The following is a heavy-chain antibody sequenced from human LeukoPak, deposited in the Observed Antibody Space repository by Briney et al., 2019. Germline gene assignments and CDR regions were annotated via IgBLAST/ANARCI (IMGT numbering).Heavy chain of an antibody. CDR1: GGSFSGYY. J-gene: IGHJ4*02. CDR2: INHSGST. V-gene: IGHV4-34*01. Sequence: SETLSLTCAVYGGSFSGYYWSWIRQPPGKGLEWIGEINHSGSTNYNPSLKSRVTISVDTSKNQFSLKLSSVTAADTAVYYCARVRPRRIYYDSSGYWDCWGQGTLVTVSS. CDR3: ARVRPRRIYYDSSGYWDC. D-gene: IGHD3-22*01.